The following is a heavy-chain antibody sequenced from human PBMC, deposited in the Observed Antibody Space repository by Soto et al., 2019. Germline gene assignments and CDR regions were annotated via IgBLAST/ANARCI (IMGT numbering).Heavy chain of an antibody. CDR2: IGNGGGTI. Sequence: HPGGSLRLSCAASGFTFRSYEMNWVRQTPGKGLEWVSYIGNGGGTIYYADSVKGRFTISRDNAKNSLYLQMNDLRAEDTAVYYCTRDPSIVGAITSAGYFDLWGRGALVTVSS. J-gene: IGHJ2*01. D-gene: IGHD1-26*01. CDR3: TRDPSIVGAITSAGYFDL. V-gene: IGHV3-48*03. CDR1: GFTFRSYE.